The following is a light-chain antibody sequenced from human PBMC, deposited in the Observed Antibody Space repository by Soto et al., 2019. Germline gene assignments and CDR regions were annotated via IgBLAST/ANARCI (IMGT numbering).Light chain of an antibody. CDR2: DAS. J-gene: IGKJ1*01. Sequence: IQMTQSPFTLSASVGDRVNNNCRASQSISSWLARYQQKPGKAPKLLIYDASSLESGVPSRFSGSGSGTEFTLTISSLQPDDFATYYCQQYNSYPWTFGQGTKVDIK. V-gene: IGKV1-5*01. CDR1: QSISSW. CDR3: QQYNSYPWT.